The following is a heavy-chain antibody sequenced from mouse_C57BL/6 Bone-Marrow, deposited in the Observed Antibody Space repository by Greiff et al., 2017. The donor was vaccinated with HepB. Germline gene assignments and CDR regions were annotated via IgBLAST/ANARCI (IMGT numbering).Heavy chain of an antibody. CDR1: GYSITSGYY. CDR2: ISYDGSN. CDR3: ARGLRLDY. Sequence: VQLKESGPGLVKPSQSLSLTCSVTGYSITSGYYWNWIRQFPGNKLEWMGYISYDGSNNYNPSLKNRISITRDTSKNQFFLKLNSVTTEDTATYYCARGLRLDYWGQGTTLTVSS. D-gene: IGHD1-2*01. J-gene: IGHJ2*01. V-gene: IGHV3-6*01.